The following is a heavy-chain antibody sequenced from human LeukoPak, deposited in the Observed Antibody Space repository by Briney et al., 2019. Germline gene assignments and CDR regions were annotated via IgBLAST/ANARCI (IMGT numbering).Heavy chain of an antibody. D-gene: IGHD6-19*01. V-gene: IGHV3-11*06. Sequence: GGSLGLSCAASGFTFSDYYMSWIRQAPGKGLEWVSCISSSSSYTNYADSVKGRFTISRDNAKNSLYLQMNSLRAEDTAVYYCAKDRHSSGWAGFDYWGQGTLVTVSS. CDR1: GFTFSDYY. CDR2: ISSSSSYT. J-gene: IGHJ4*02. CDR3: AKDRHSSGWAGFDY.